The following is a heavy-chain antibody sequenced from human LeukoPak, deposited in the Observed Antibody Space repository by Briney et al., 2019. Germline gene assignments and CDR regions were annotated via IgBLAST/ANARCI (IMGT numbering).Heavy chain of an antibody. CDR2: IKSKTGGGTT. Sequence: GGSLRLSCAASGSTFINAWMTWVRQAPGKGLEWVGRIKSKTGGGTTVYAASVKGRFAISRDDSQNTLYLQMNSLKTEDTALYYCTTQDSFDFWGPGTMVTVSS. J-gene: IGHJ3*01. CDR3: TTQDSFDF. V-gene: IGHV3-15*01. CDR1: GSTFINAW. D-gene: IGHD3-22*01.